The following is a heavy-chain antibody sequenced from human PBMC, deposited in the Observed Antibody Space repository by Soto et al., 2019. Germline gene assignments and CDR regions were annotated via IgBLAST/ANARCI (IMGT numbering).Heavy chain of an antibody. CDR3: AKFQRYFDRTGYLDA. V-gene: IGHV5-51*01. CDR2: IYPGDSDT. D-gene: IGHD3-9*01. Sequence: GESLKSSGRGSGVGFDITWLAWLGQVPWKGLEWVGIIYPGDSDTRYSPSLEGRVTLSVDKSITTAYLHWTSLKESDTGTYYCAKFQRYFDRTGYLDAWGQGTPVTVSS. J-gene: IGHJ5*02. CDR1: GVGFDITW.